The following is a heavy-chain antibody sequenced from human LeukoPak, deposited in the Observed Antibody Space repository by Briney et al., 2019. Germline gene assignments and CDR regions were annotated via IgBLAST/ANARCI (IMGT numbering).Heavy chain of an antibody. J-gene: IGHJ4*02. CDR3: ARGRGYSSWYYFDY. CDR2: INHSGST. Sequence: SETLSLTSAGYGGSFSGYYWSWIRQPPGKGLKWIGEINHSGSTNYNPSLKSRVTISEDTTKNQFSLKLSSVTAADTAVYYCARGRGYSSWYYFDYWGQGTLVTVSS. V-gene: IGHV4-34*01. D-gene: IGHD5-18*01. CDR1: GGSFSGYY.